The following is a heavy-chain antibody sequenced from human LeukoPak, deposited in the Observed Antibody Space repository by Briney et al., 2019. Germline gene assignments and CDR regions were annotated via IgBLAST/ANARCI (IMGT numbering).Heavy chain of an antibody. CDR1: ELTYSNYW. V-gene: IGHV3-7*01. Sequence: GGSLRLSCAASELTYSNYWMAWVRQAPGKGLEWVANVKPDGSSKYYADSVKGRFAISRDNAKNTLHLQMSSLRVEDTAVYYCVSQGTLGYWGQGTLVTVSS. D-gene: IGHD3-10*01. CDR2: VKPDGSSK. J-gene: IGHJ4*02. CDR3: VSQGTLGY.